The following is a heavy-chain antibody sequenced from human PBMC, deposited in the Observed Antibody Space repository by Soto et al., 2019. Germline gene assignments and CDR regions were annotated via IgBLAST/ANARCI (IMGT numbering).Heavy chain of an antibody. CDR1: GFTFSSYA. Sequence: GGSLRLSCAASGFTFSSYAMSWVRQAPGKGLEWVSAISGSGGSTYYADSVKGRFTISRDNSKNTLYLQMNSLRAEDTAVYYCAREALIAAAGTETYYYYGMDVWGQGTTVTVSS. D-gene: IGHD6-13*01. V-gene: IGHV3-23*01. J-gene: IGHJ6*02. CDR3: AREALIAAAGTETYYYYGMDV. CDR2: ISGSGGST.